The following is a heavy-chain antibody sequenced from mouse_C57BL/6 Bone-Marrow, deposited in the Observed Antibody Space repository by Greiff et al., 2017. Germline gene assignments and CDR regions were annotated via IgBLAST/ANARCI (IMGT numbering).Heavy chain of an antibody. Sequence: VQLQQPGAELVKPGASVKMSCKASGYTFTSYWITWVKQRPGQGLEWIGDIYPGSGSTNYNEKFKGKATLTVDKSSSTAYMQLSSLTSEDSAVFFCARGSKYLVWYLDVWGKGTPVTVPS. J-gene: IGHJ1*03. CDR2: IYPGSGST. V-gene: IGHV1-55*01. CDR1: GYTFTSYW. CDR3: ARGSKYLVWYLDV. D-gene: IGHD2-5*01.